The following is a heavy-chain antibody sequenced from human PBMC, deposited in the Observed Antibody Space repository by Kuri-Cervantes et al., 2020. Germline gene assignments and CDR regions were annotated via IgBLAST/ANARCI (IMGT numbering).Heavy chain of an antibody. J-gene: IGHJ6*02. V-gene: IGHV1-69*13. CDR1: GGTFSSYA. CDR3: ATRVDIVATITPVLYYYYYGMDV. Sequence: SVKVSCKASGGTFSSYAISWVRQAPGQGLEWMGGIIPIFGTANYAQKFQGRVTITADESTSTAYMELSSLRSEDTAVYYCATRVDIVATITPVLYYYYYGMDVWGQGTTVTVSS. CDR2: IIPIFGTA. D-gene: IGHD5-12*01.